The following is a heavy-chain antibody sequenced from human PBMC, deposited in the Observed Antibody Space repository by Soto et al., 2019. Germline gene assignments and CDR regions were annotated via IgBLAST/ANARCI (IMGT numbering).Heavy chain of an antibody. CDR1: GYTFTNYG. Sequence: VSXXXXGYTFTNYGISWVRQAPGQGPEWMGWISGYNGNTKYTQNLQGRVTMTTDTSTSTAYMELRSLRSDDTAVYYCARGGSSWSAEYYQHWGQGTLVIVSS. J-gene: IGHJ1*01. CDR3: ARGGSSWSAEYYQH. V-gene: IGHV1-18*01. CDR2: ISGYNGNT. D-gene: IGHD6-13*01.